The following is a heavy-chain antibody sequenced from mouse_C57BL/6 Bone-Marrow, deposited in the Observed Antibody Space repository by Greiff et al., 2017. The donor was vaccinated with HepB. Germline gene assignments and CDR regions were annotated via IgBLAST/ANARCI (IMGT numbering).Heavy chain of an antibody. J-gene: IGHJ3*01. CDR1: GFTFSDYG. D-gene: IGHD4-1*01. CDR3: ARREFWALFAY. CDR2: ISSDSSTI. Sequence: EVQLVESGGGLVKPGGSLKLSCAASGFTFSDYGMHWVRQAPEKGLEWVAYISSDSSTIYYADTVKGRFTISRDNAKNTLFLQMTSLRSEDTAMYYCARREFWALFAYWGQGTLVTVSA. V-gene: IGHV5-17*01.